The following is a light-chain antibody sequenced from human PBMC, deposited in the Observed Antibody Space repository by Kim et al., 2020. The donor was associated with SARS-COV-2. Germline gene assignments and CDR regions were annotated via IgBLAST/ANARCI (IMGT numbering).Light chain of an antibody. CDR3: LEHDSLHPIT. J-gene: IGKJ2*01. Sequence: DIQMTQSPSAISAFVGDRVTNTCRAIQGISRYLAWSQQKPGKVPKRLMYAASSLQSGVPSSLRGSGSGTEFTLTISSLQPEDFATNYCLEHDSLHPITFGQGTKLEI. V-gene: IGKV1-17*03. CDR1: QGISRY. CDR2: AAS.